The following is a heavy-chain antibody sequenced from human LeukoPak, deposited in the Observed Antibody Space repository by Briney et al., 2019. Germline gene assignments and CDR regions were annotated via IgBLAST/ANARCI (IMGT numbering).Heavy chain of an antibody. J-gene: IGHJ4*02. V-gene: IGHV4-59*01. Sequence: SETLSLTCTVSGGSITNYWWSWIRQPPGKGLEWIGYVSYSGNTNYNPSLKSRITIFVDTSKNQFSLKLSSVTAADTAVYFCARVLNHGYSDYWGQGKLVTVSS. CDR1: GGSITNYW. CDR3: ARVLNHGYSDY. D-gene: IGHD3-22*01. CDR2: VSYSGNT.